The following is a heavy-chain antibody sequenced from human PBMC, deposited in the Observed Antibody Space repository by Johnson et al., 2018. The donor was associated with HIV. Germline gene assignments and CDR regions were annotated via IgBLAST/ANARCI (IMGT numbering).Heavy chain of an antibody. Sequence: QEQLVVSGGGVVQPGRSLRLSCAASGFTFSDYYMSWIRQAPGKGLEWVAVISNDGSNKNYADSVRGRFAISRDNSKNTLYLQMNSLTPEDTGVYYCAKERRAPRAFDIWGQGTMVTVSS. J-gene: IGHJ3*02. CDR3: AKERRAPRAFDI. CDR1: GFTFSDYY. V-gene: IGHV3-30*18. CDR2: ISNDGSNK.